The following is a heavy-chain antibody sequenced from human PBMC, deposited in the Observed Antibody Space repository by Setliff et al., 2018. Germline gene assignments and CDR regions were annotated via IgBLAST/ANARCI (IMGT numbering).Heavy chain of an antibody. Sequence: SETLSLTCSVSGGSINEYYWSWFRQPAGKGLEWIGRIYSDENTDYNPSLKSRVTMSADTSKNQFSLKLKSVTAADTAVYYCTRDFLGWLARFWGRGTLVTVSS. J-gene: IGHJ4*02. D-gene: IGHD6-19*01. CDR2: IYSDENT. CDR1: GGSINEYY. CDR3: TRDFLGWLARF. V-gene: IGHV4-4*07.